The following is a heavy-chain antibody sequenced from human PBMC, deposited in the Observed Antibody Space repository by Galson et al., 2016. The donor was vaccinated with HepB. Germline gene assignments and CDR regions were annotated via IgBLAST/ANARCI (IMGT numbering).Heavy chain of an antibody. CDR3: ARIGDYDGTYFQH. Sequence: LRLSCAVSGLTFTDAWMSWVRQAPGKGLEWIGEIKHSGSTRYNPSLKSRVTISVDTSKNQFSLRLSPVTAADSAVYYCARIGDYDGTYFQHWGQGTLVTVSS. CDR2: IKHSGST. D-gene: IGHD3-22*01. CDR1: GLTFTDAW. J-gene: IGHJ1*01. V-gene: IGHV4-34*01.